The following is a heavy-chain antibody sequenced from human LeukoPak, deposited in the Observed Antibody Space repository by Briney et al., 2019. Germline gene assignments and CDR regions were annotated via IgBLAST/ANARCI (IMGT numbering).Heavy chain of an antibody. CDR3: ARDRGNYGYYYYGMDV. V-gene: IGHV3-66*01. D-gene: IGHD4-11*01. CDR2: IYSGGST. Sequence: PGGSLRLSCAASGFTVSSNYMSWVRQAPGKGLEWVSVIYSGGSTYYADSVKGRFTISRDNSKNTLYLQMNSLRAEDTAVYYCARDRGNYGYYYYGMDVWGQGTTVTVSS. CDR1: GFTVSSNY. J-gene: IGHJ6*02.